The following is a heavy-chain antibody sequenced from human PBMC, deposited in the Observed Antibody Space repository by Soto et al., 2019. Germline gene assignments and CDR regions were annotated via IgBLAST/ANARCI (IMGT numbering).Heavy chain of an antibody. D-gene: IGHD6-19*01. Sequence: QVQLVQSGAEVKKPGSSVKVSCKASGGTFSSYTISWVRQAPGQGLEWMGRIIPILGIANYAQKFQGRVTITSDKSTSTAYMELSSLRSEDTAVYYCARGLTGSGGSGLEFDYWGQGTLVTVSS. CDR1: GGTFSSYT. CDR3: ARGLTGSGGSGLEFDY. J-gene: IGHJ4*02. CDR2: IIPILGIA. V-gene: IGHV1-69*02.